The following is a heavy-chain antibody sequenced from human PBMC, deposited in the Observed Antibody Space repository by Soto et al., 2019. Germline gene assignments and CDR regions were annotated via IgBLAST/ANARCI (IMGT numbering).Heavy chain of an antibody. CDR3: ARAVVRGVTTFDY. J-gene: IGHJ4*02. CDR1: GGSISCGGYS. V-gene: IGHV4-30-2*01. CDR2: IYHSGST. D-gene: IGHD3-10*01. Sequence: QLQLQESGSGLVKPSQTLSLTCAVSGGSISCGGYSWSWIRQPPGKGLEWIGYIYHSGSTYYNPSLKSRVTISVDRSKNQCSLKLSSVTAADTAVDYCARAVVRGVTTFDYWGQGTLVTVSS.